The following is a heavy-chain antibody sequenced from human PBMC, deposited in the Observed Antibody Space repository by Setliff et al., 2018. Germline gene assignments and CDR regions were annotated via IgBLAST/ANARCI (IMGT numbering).Heavy chain of an antibody. CDR2: IHRGVS. V-gene: IGHV3-66*01. Sequence: LRLSCAASGFTVSSNSISWVRQAPGKGPEWVSVIHRGVSHYADSVTGRFTISRDNSKNTLYLQMSSLRAEDTAVYYCARGGVTNYYDSSGIPDAFDIWGQGTMVTASS. J-gene: IGHJ3*02. CDR3: ARGGVTNYYDSSGIPDAFDI. CDR1: GFTVSSNS. D-gene: IGHD3-22*01.